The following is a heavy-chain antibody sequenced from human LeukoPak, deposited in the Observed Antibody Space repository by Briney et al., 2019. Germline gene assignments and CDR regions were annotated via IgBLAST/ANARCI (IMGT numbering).Heavy chain of an antibody. CDR2: IQSKTDGGTT. D-gene: IGHD3-10*01. Sequence: GGSLRLSCAVSGFTFNEYWMHWVRQAPGKGLEWVGRIQSKTDGGTTEYAAPVKGRFTISRDDSKTTLYLQMNSLKTEDTAVYYCATLTVRGVINIWGQGTLVTVSS. CDR3: ATLTVRGVINI. J-gene: IGHJ4*02. CDR1: GFTFNEYW. V-gene: IGHV3-15*01.